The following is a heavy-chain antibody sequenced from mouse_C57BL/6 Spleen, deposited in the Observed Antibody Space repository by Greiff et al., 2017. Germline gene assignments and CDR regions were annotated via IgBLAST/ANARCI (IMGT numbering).Heavy chain of an antibody. J-gene: IGHJ2*01. V-gene: IGHV1-54*01. CDR2: INPGSGGT. CDR3: ARSPSAYYSNYVNYFDY. CDR1: GYAFTNYL. Sequence: VQLVESGAELVRPGTSVKVSCKASGYAFTNYLIEWVKQRPGQGLEWIGVINPGSGGTNYNEKFKGKAILTADKSSSTAYMQLSSLTSEDSAVYFCARSPSAYYSNYVNYFDYWGQGATRTVSS. D-gene: IGHD2-5*01.